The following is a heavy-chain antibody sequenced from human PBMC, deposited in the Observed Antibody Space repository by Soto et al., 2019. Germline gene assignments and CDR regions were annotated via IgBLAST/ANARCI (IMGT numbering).Heavy chain of an antibody. Sequence: ASVKVSCKASGYTFTSYGISWVRQAPGQGLEWMGWISAYNGNTNYAQKLQGRVTMTTDTSTSTAYMELRSLRSDDTAVYYRARKGVMDFWSGYYTSFTVDAFDIWGQGTMVTVSS. D-gene: IGHD3-3*01. V-gene: IGHV1-18*01. J-gene: IGHJ3*02. CDR1: GYTFTSYG. CDR3: ARKGVMDFWSGYYTSFTVDAFDI. CDR2: ISAYNGNT.